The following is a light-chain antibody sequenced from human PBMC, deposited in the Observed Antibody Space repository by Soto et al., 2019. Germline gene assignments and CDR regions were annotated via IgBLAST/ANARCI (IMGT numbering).Light chain of an antibody. CDR3: QQYGSSPWT. CDR2: GAS. J-gene: IGKJ1*01. CDR1: QTIRSNY. V-gene: IGKV3-20*01. Sequence: ETVLTQSPGTLSLSPGEGATLSCRASQTIRSNYLAWYRQTPGQAPRLLIYGASNRATGIADRFSGSGSGTDITLIVSRPEPEDFALYYCQQYGSSPWTFGQGTKVEIK.